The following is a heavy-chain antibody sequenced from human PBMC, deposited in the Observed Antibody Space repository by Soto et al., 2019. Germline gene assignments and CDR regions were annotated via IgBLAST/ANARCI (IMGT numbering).Heavy chain of an antibody. CDR2: IKSKTDGGTT. D-gene: IGHD3-9*01. CDR3: TSLVRYFAPDFDY. CDR1: GFTFSNAW. Sequence: EVQLVESGGGLVKPGGSLRLSCAASGFTFSNAWMNWVRQAPGKGLEWVGRIKSKTDGGTTDYAAPVKGRFTISRDDSKNTLYLQMNSLKTEDTAVYYCTSLVRYFAPDFDYWGQGTLVTVSS. J-gene: IGHJ4*02. V-gene: IGHV3-15*07.